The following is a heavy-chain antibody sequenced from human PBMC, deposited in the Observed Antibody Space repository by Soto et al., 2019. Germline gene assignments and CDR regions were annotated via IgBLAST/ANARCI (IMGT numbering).Heavy chain of an antibody. J-gene: IGHJ5*02. CDR1: GGSISSGGYY. D-gene: IGHD6-13*01. V-gene: IGHV4-31*03. Sequence: SETLSLTCTVSGGSISSGGYYWSWIRQHPGKGLEWIGYIYYSGSTYYNPSLKSRVTISVDTSKNQFSPKLSSVTAADTAVYYCARTSLAAAGTFVINNWFDPWGQGTLVTVSS. CDR3: ARTSLAAAGTFVINNWFDP. CDR2: IYYSGST.